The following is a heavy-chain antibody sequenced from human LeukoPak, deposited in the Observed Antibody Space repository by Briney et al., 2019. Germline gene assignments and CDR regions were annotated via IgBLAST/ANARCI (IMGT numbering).Heavy chain of an antibody. Sequence: ASVKVSCKASGYTFTGYYMHWVRQAPGQGLEWMGWINPNSGDTNYAQKFQGRVTMTRDTSISTASMELSRLRSDDTAVYFCARDGYGGNSFVYWGQGTLVTVSS. D-gene: IGHD4-23*01. V-gene: IGHV1-2*02. CDR2: INPNSGDT. CDR3: ARDGYGGNSFVY. J-gene: IGHJ4*02. CDR1: GYTFTGYY.